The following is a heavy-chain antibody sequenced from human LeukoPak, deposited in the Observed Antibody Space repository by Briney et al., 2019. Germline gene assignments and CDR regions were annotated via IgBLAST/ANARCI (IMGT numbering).Heavy chain of an antibody. CDR1: GGSISTYH. J-gene: IGHJ6*02. D-gene: IGHD4-17*01. CDR2: ISYSGST. CDR3: ARRPTEYYYGMDV. V-gene: IGHV4-59*08. Sequence: KPSETLSLTCAVSGGSISTYHWSWIRQPPGKGLEWIGYISYSGSTNYNPSLKSRVTISVDTSKSQFSLKLSSVTAADTAVYYCARRPTEYYYGMDVWGQGTTVTVSS.